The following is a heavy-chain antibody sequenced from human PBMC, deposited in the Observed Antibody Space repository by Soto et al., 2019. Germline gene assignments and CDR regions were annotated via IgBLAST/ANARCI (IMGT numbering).Heavy chain of an antibody. V-gene: IGHV2-5*02. Sequence: QITLKESGPTLVKPTQTLTLTCSFSGFSLSTSGVGVGWIRQPPGKALEWLALIYWDDDKPYSPSLKRRLTITKDTSKHQVVLTMTNMDPVDTATYYCAHRSRFGELLSTEYYFDYWGQGTLVTVSS. J-gene: IGHJ4*02. CDR3: AHRSRFGELLSTEYYFDY. CDR2: IYWDDDK. D-gene: IGHD3-10*01. CDR1: GFSLSTSGVG.